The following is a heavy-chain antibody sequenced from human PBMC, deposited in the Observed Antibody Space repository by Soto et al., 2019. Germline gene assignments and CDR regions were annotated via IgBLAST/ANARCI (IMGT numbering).Heavy chain of an antibody. J-gene: IGHJ4*02. CDR1: GYIFAIYH. CDR2: INVYSGKT. V-gene: IGHV1-18*04. Sequence: QVQLVQSGAEVKKPGASVRVSCKASGYIFAIYHISWVRQAPGQGLEWMGWINVYSGKTNYAQKVQGMVTMTTDTATITAYMELRSVRADATAVYDCARVTPLGDNAYWGQGILVTVSS. CDR3: ARVTPLGDNAY.